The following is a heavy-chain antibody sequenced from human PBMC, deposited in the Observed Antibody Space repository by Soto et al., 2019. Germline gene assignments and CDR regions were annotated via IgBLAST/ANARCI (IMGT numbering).Heavy chain of an antibody. CDR1: GFTFSIYA. CDR2: MTGSGGDI. CDR3: AKDAVYGDGLWLAAN. J-gene: IGHJ4*02. V-gene: IGHV3-23*01. D-gene: IGHD2-21*02. Sequence: GGSLRLSCAASGFTFSIYAMMWVRQSPGKGQEWVAGMTGSGGDIRYADSVKGRFTISKDNSKSTLYLQMNSLGAEDTAMYYCAKDAVYGDGLWLAANWGQGTLVTVSS.